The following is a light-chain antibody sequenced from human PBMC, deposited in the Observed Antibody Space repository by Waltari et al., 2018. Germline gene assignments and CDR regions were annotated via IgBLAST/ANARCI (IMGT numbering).Light chain of an antibody. CDR1: QSISSY. CDR2: DAS. CDR3: QQYDKWPLT. Sequence: EIVMTQSPATLSVSPGARVTLSCRASQSISSYLAWYQQKPGQAPRLRIHDASTRATSIPARFGGSGSGTEFTLTISSLQSEDFAVYYCQQYDKWPLTFGGGTEVEIK. J-gene: IGKJ4*01. V-gene: IGKV3-15*01.